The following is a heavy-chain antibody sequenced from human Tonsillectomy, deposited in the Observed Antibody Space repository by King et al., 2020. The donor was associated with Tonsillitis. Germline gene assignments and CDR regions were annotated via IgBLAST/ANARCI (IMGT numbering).Heavy chain of an antibody. Sequence: QLQESGPGLVKPSETLSLTCTVSGGSISSSSYYWGWIRQPPGKGLEWIGSIYYSGSTYYNPSLKSRVTISVNTSKNQFSLKLRSVTAADTAVYYCAKGAYSGSYPFDYWGQGTLVTVSS. CDR2: IYYSGST. V-gene: IGHV4-39*01. CDR3: AKGAYSGSYPFDY. J-gene: IGHJ4*02. D-gene: IGHD1-26*01. CDR1: GGSISSSSYY.